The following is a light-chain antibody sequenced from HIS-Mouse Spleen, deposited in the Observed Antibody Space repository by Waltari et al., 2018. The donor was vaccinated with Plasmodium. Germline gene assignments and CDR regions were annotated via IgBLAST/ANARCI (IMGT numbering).Light chain of an antibody. Sequence: EIVMTQPPATLPVSPGERATLSCRASPNVSSNLAWYQQKPGQAPRLLIYGASTRATGIPARFSGSGSGTEFTLTINSLQSEDFAVYYCQQYNNWSFTFGPGTKVDIK. CDR1: PNVSSN. J-gene: IGKJ3*01. CDR2: GAS. V-gene: IGKV3-15*01. CDR3: QQYNNWSFT.